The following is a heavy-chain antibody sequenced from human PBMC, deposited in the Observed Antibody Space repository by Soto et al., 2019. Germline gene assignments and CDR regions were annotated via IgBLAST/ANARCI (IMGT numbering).Heavy chain of an antibody. CDR2: IYPGDSDT. CDR3: ARHRMDYYPMDV. D-gene: IGHD2-8*01. Sequence: GESLKISCNASGYVFSEFWIGWVRQMPGKGLEWMGIIYPGDSDTRYSPSFQGQVTISADKSIRTAYLQWTRLKASDTAMYYCARHRMDYYPMDVWGQGTKVTVYS. J-gene: IGHJ6*02. V-gene: IGHV5-51*01. CDR1: GYVFSEFW.